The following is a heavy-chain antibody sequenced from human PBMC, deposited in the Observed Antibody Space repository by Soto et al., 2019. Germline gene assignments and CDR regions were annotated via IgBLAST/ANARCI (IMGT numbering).Heavy chain of an antibody. CDR3: AHWYAKPGDIYCGGDCSNWFDP. V-gene: IGHV2-5*01. CDR1: GFSLSTSGVG. D-gene: IGHD2-21*02. Sequence: QITLKESGPTLVKPTQTLTLTCTFSGFSLSTSGVGVGWIRQPPGKALEWLALIYWNDDKRYSPSLKSRLTITQVTSKIPVVLTMTNMDPVDTATYYCAHWYAKPGDIYCGGDCSNWFDPWGHGTLVTVSS. CDR2: IYWNDDK. J-gene: IGHJ5*02.